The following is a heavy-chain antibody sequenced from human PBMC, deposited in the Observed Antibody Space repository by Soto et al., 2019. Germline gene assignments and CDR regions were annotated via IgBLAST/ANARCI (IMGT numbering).Heavy chain of an antibody. D-gene: IGHD6-19*01. CDR3: ATIPLNIAVAGLDAFDI. V-gene: IGHV3-23*01. CDR1: GFTFSSYA. CDR2: ISGSGGST. Sequence: EVQLLESGGGLVQPGGSLRLSCAASGFTFSSYAMSWVRQAPGKGLEWVSAISGSGGSTYYADSVKGRFTISRDNSKKTLYLQMNSLRAEDTAVYYCATIPLNIAVAGLDAFDIWGQGTMVTVSS. J-gene: IGHJ3*02.